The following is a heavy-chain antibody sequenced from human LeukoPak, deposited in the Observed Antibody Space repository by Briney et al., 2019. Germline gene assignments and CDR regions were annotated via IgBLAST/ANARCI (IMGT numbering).Heavy chain of an antibody. CDR2: ISYDGSSQ. D-gene: IGHD4-17*01. Sequence: GGSLRLSCAASGFTFSNYVMYWVRQAPGKGLEWVALISYDGSSQTYADSVKGRFTISRDNSRNTLYLQINSLRGDDTAVYYCARDRSSSSPSHTVTSGVLDYWGQGNLVTGSS. J-gene: IGHJ4*02. V-gene: IGHV3-30-3*01. CDR1: GFTFSNYV. CDR3: ARDRSSSSPSHTVTSGVLDY.